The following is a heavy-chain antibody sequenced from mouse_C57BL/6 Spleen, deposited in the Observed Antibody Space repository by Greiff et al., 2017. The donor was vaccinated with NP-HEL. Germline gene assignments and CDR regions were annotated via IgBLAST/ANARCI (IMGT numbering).Heavy chain of an antibody. CDR3: ARGAYYCGSSYVYLDY. CDR1: GFNFTAYY. J-gene: IGHJ2*01. D-gene: IGHD1-1*01. Sequence: EVQLQQSGAELVKPGASVKLSCTASGFNFTAYYMHWVKQRTEQGLEWIGRIDPEDGETKYAPKFQGKATITADTSSNTAYLQLSSLTSEDTAVDYCARGAYYCGSSYVYLDYWGQGTTLTVSS. CDR2: IDPEDGET. V-gene: IGHV14-2*01.